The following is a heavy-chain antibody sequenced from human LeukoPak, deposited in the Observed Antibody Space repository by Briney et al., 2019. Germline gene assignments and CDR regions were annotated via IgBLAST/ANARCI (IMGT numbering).Heavy chain of an antibody. V-gene: IGHV3-7*01. J-gene: IGHJ4*02. CDR2: IKQDGSEK. CDR3: ARVQYQLLSFDY. Sequence: PGGSLRLSCAASGFTFSSCWMSWVRQAPGKGLEWVANIKQDGSEKYYVDSVKGRLTISRDNAKNSLYLQMNSLRAEDTAVYYCARVQYQLLSFDYWGQGTLVTVSS. D-gene: IGHD2-2*01. CDR1: GFTFSSCW.